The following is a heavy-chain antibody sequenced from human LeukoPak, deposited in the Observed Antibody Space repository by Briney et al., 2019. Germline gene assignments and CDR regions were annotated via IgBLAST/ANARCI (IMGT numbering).Heavy chain of an antibody. D-gene: IGHD2-2*01. V-gene: IGHV4-4*07. CDR2: IYTSGST. CDR3: ARVGTLYCSSTSCSYFDY. CDR1: GGSISSYY. J-gene: IGHJ4*02. Sequence: SETLSLTCTVSGGSISSYYWSWIRQPAGKGLEWIGRIYTSGSTNYNPSLKSRVTVSVDTSKNQFSLKLSSVTAADTAVYYCARVGTLYCSSTSCSYFDYWGQGTLVTVSS.